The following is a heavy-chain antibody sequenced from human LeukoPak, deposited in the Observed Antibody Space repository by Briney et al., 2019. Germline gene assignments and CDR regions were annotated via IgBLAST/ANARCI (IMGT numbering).Heavy chain of an antibody. CDR2: SNAGNGNT. CDR3: ARFPRGAARDAFDI. CDR1: GYTFNSYA. Sequence: ASVKVSCKASGYTFNSYAMHWVRQAPGQRLEWMGWSNAGNGNTKYSQEFQGRVTTTTDTSTSTAYMELRSLRSDDTAVYYCARFPRGAARDAFDIWGQGTMVTVSS. V-gene: IGHV1-3*02. D-gene: IGHD6-6*01. J-gene: IGHJ3*02.